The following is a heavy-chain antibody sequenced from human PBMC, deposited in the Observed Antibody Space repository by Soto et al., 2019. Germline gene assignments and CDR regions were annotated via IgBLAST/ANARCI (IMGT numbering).Heavy chain of an antibody. D-gene: IGHD2-15*01. CDR1: GFTFSDAW. CDR2: IKSKSDGGTT. V-gene: IGHV3-15*01. Sequence: GGSLRLSCAASGFTFSDAWMSWVRKAPGKGLDWVGRIKSKSDGGTTEYAAPVRGRFTISRDDSKNTLYLQMNSLKTEDTAVYYCTADLWRIAVVVGSTGYFNPLGQGTPVTVSS. CDR3: TADLWRIAVVVGSTGYFNP. J-gene: IGHJ5*02.